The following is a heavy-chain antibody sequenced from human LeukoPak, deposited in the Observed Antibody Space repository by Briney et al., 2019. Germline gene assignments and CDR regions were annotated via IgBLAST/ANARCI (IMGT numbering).Heavy chain of an antibody. CDR2: IYHSGST. V-gene: IGHV4-4*02. J-gene: IGHJ6*02. CDR3: ARDPRGIVATEPSEYYYYGMDV. CDR1: GGSISSSNW. D-gene: IGHD5-12*01. Sequence: SETLSLTCAVSGGSISSSNWWSWVRQPPGKGLEWIGEIYHSGSTNYNPSLKSRVTISVDKSKNQFSLKLSSVTAADTAVYYCARDPRGIVATEPSEYYYYGMDVWGQGTTVTVSS.